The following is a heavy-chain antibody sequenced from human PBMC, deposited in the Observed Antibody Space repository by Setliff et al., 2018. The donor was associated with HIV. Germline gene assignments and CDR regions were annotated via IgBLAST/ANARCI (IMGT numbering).Heavy chain of an antibody. Sequence: PSETLSLTCNVSYVSISYNIWWTWVRQAPGKGLEWIGEIYHSDFTSYSPSLKSRVTIAMDKSKNQVSLELRSVTAADTAVYFCATDGYRVPTGLNHWGQGAQVTVSS. CDR1: YVSISYNIW. J-gene: IGHJ1*01. CDR2: IYHSDFT. D-gene: IGHD6-13*01. V-gene: IGHV4-4*02. CDR3: ATDGYRVPTGLNH.